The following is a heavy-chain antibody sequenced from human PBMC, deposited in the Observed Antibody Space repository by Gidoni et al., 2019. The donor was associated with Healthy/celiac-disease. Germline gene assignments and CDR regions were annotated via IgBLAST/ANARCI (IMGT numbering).Heavy chain of an antibody. CDR1: GSTFADYA. CDR2: ISWNSGSI. CDR3: AKDIHHPSDFWSGYSGGGYYYGMDV. D-gene: IGHD3-3*01. Sequence: EVQLVESGGGLVQPGGSLSLSCSTSGSTFADYALPWGAQAPGKGMGWVSGISWNSGSIGYADSVKGRFTISRDNAKNSLYLQMNSLRAEDTALYYCAKDIHHPSDFWSGYSGGGYYYGMDVWGQGTTVTVSS. V-gene: IGHV3-9*01. J-gene: IGHJ6*02.